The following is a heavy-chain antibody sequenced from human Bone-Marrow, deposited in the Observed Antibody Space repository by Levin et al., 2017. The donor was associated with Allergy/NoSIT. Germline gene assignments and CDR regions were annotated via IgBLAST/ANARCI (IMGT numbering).Heavy chain of an antibody. CDR3: ARHKDYGGNGYYYSGMDV. CDR1: GFTFTDYA. Sequence: SLKISCAASGFTFTDYAIHWIRQAPGRGLEWVSGVSWNSGTIGYADSVKGRFTISRDNAKNSLYLQMNSLRTEDTALYFCARHKDYGGNGYYYSGMDVWGQGTTVTVSS. V-gene: IGHV3-9*01. CDR2: VSWNSGTI. J-gene: IGHJ6*02. D-gene: IGHD4-23*01.